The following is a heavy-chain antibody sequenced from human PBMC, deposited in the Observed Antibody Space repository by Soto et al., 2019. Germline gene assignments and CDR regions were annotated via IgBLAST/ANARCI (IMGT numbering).Heavy chain of an antibody. CDR1: GFTFSSYS. D-gene: IGHD2-15*01. Sequence: GGSLRLSCAASGFTFSSYSMNWVRQAPGKGLEWVSSISSSSSSIYYADSVKGRFTISRDTAKNTLHLQMDSLRAEDTAVYYCARDDVLCDGGRCYGVPLDVWGKGTKVTVSS. J-gene: IGHJ6*04. CDR2: ISSSSSSI. V-gene: IGHV3-21*01. CDR3: ARDDVLCDGGRCYGVPLDV.